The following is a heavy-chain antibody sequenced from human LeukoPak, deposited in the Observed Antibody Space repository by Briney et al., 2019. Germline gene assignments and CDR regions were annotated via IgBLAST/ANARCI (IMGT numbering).Heavy chain of an antibody. D-gene: IGHD3-3*01. Sequence: ASVKVSCKASGYTFTRHYMNWVRQAPGQGLEWMGWINPNSGGTNYAQKFQGRVTMTRDTSISTAYMELSRLRSDDTAVYYCARAGVPDYDFWSGEDYWGQGTLVTVSS. J-gene: IGHJ4*02. V-gene: IGHV1-2*02. CDR2: INPNSGGT. CDR3: ARAGVPDYDFWSGEDY. CDR1: GYTFTRHY.